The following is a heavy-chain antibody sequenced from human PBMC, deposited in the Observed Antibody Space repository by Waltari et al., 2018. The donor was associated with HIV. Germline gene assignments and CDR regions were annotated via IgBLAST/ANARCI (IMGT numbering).Heavy chain of an antibody. V-gene: IGHV3-7*04. CDR2: INENGDEK. D-gene: IGHD2-15*01. Sequence: EVQLAESGGGLVQPWGSLNVSCEVSGFAFSRYWMSWVRQAPGKGPEWVAHINENGDEKYHVDSMKGRFVISRDNTKQSLYLEMKNLRVEDTAVYYCVRGSGSFWGQGTLVTVSS. J-gene: IGHJ4*02. CDR1: GFAFSRYW. CDR3: VRGSGSF.